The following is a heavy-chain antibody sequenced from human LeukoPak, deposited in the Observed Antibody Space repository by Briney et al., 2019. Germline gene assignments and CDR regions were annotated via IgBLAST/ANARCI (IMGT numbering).Heavy chain of an antibody. CDR2: IIPIFGIA. CDR3: ARESVKYWEPGASDGMDV. D-gene: IGHD1-26*01. V-gene: IGHV1-69*04. Sequence: SVTVSCTASGGTFSSYAISWVRQAPGQGLEWMGRIIPIFGIANYAQKFQGRVTITADKSTSTAYMELSSLRSEDTAVYYCARESVKYWEPGASDGMDVWGQGTTVTVSS. J-gene: IGHJ6*02. CDR1: GGTFSSYA.